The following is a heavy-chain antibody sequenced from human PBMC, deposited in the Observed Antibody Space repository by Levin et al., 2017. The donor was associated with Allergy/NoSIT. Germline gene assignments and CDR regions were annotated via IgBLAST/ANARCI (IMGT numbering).Heavy chain of an antibody. CDR3: ARHGALWGSYNY. CDR2: IHYRGST. V-gene: IGHV4-39*01. J-gene: IGHJ4*02. D-gene: IGHD3-16*01. CDR1: GASISSTNYY. Sequence: SETLSLTCTVSGASISSTNYYWAWIRQPPGKGLEWIGSIHYRGSTYYKPSLKSRVTISVDTSKNQFSLKVNSVTATDTAVYYCARHGALWGSYNYWGQGTLVTVSS.